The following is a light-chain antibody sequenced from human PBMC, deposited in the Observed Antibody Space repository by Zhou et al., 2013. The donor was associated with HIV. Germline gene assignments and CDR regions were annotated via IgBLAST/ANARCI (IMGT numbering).Light chain of an antibody. CDR1: QSISSY. J-gene: IGKJ5*01. CDR3: QQTYSTPPN. V-gene: IGKV1-39*01. Sequence: DIQMTQSPSSLSASIGDRVTITCRASQSISSYLNWYQQKPGKAPKILIYGASSLQSGVPSRFSGSGYGTDFTLTINSLQPEDFATYYCQQTYSTPPNFGQGTRLEIK. CDR2: GAS.